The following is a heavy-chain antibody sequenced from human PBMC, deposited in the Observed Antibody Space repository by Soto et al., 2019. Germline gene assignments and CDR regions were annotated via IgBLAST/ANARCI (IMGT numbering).Heavy chain of an antibody. CDR2: IYYSGST. CDR1: GGSISSYY. Sequence: SETLSLTCTVSGGSISSYYWSWIRQPPGKGLEWIGYIYYSGSTNYNPSLKSRVTISLDKSENQFSLKVTSLTAADTAVYYCASRDPGTSVDYWGQGTLVTVSS. V-gene: IGHV4-59*08. CDR3: ASRDPGTSVDY. D-gene: IGHD1-7*01. J-gene: IGHJ4*02.